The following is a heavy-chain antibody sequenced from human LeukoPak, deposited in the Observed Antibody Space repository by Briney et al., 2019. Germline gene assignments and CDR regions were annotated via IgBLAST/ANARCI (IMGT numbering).Heavy chain of an antibody. J-gene: IGHJ3*02. CDR1: GFTFSSYA. CDR3: ARNLILDAFDI. Sequence: GGSLRLSCAASGFTFSSYAMHWVRQAPGKGLEWVSYISSSGSTIYYADSVKGRFTISRDNAKNSLYLQMNSLRAEDTAVYYCARNLILDAFDIWGQGTMVTVSS. V-gene: IGHV3-48*03. D-gene: IGHD2-8*01. CDR2: ISSSGSTI.